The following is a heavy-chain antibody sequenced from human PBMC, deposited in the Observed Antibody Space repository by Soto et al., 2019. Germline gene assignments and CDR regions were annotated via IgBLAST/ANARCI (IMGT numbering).Heavy chain of an antibody. CDR1: GFTFSSYS. J-gene: IGHJ4*02. CDR3: ARDVSVKAVAPPFDY. D-gene: IGHD6-19*01. CDR2: ISSSSSYI. Sequence: EVQLVESGGGLVKPGGSLRLSCAASGFTFSSYSMNWVRQAPGKGLEWVSSISSSSSYIYYADSVKGRFTISRDNAKNSLYLQMNSLRAEDTAVYYCARDVSVKAVAPPFDYWGQGTLVTVSS. V-gene: IGHV3-21*01.